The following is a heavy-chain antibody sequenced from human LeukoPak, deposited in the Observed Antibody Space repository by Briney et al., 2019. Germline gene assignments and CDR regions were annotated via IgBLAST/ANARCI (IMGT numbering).Heavy chain of an antibody. CDR2: ISYEGGTQ. J-gene: IGHJ5*02. CDR1: GVTLSPYG. CDR3: AKEGTPQVSTWYDL. D-gene: IGHD3-10*01. V-gene: IGHV3-30*18. Sequence: GMSLRLSCAASGVTLSPYGMHWVRQAPGKGLEWVAVISYEGGTQHYADSVKGRFIISRDNPRNTLYLQMNILRTEDTAVYYCAKEGTPQVSTWYDLWGQGTQATVSS.